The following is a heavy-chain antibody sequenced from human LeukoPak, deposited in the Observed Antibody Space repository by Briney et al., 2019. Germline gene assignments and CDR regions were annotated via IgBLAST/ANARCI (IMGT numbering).Heavy chain of an antibody. D-gene: IGHD6-6*01. CDR3: TYTSSSGVVY. CDR1: GFTFSVSA. J-gene: IGHJ4*02. V-gene: IGHV3-73*01. CDR2: IRNKAYNYAT. Sequence: GGSLRLSCAASGFTFSVSAMYWVRQASGKGLEWVGRIRNKAYNYATAYAASLKGRFTISRDDSKNTAYLQMNSLETEDTAMYYCTYTSSSGVVYWGQGTLVTVSA.